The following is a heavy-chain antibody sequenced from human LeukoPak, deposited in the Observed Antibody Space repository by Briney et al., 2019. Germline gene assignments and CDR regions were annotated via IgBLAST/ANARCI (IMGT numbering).Heavy chain of an antibody. J-gene: IGHJ4*02. V-gene: IGHV4-39*01. CDR2: IYYSGST. CDR3: ARSSGWYEVYFDY. Sequence: PSDTLSLTCTVSGGSISSSSYYWGWLRQPPGKGLEWIGSIYYSGSTYYNPSLKSRVTISVDTSKNQFSLKLSSVTAADTAVYYCARSSGWYEVYFDYWGQGTLVTVSS. CDR1: GGSISSSSYY. D-gene: IGHD6-19*01.